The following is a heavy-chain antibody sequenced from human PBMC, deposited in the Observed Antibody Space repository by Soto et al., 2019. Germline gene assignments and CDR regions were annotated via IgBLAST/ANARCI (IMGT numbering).Heavy chain of an antibody. Sequence: AAVKVSCKASGYTFTSYGISWVRQAPGQGLEWVGWISAHNGDTRYAQNLQGRITMTTDTFTNTAYMELTSLTSDDTAVYYCARDWSRNYDSSGLMWFYWGQGTLVTVSS. CDR3: ARDWSRNYDSSGLMWFY. J-gene: IGHJ4*02. D-gene: IGHD3-22*01. V-gene: IGHV1-18*01. CDR1: GYTFTSYG. CDR2: ISAHNGDT.